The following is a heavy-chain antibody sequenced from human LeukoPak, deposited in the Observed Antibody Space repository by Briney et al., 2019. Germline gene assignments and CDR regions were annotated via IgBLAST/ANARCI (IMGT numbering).Heavy chain of an antibody. Sequence: SETLSLTCTVSGDSISSGVYYWSWIRQHPGTGLEWIGYIFYRGNTRYNPSLRSRITISVDTSKNQFSLKLASVTAADTAVYYCARTVGARTYYLDYWGQGTPVIVSS. J-gene: IGHJ4*02. CDR2: IFYRGNT. V-gene: IGHV4-31*03. CDR1: GDSISSGVYY. CDR3: ARTVGARTYYLDY. D-gene: IGHD1-26*01.